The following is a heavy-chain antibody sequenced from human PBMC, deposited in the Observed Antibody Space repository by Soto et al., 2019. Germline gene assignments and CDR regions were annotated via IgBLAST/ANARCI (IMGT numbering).Heavy chain of an antibody. CDR3: ARDIVVVVAAIWSPIQTRYYYYGMDV. V-gene: IGHV3-30-3*01. Sequence: QVQLVESGGGVVQPGRSLRLSCAASGFTFSSYAMHWVRQAPGKGLEWVAVISYDGSNKYYADSVKGRFTISRDNSKNTLYLQMNSLRAEDTAVYYCARDIVVVVAAIWSPIQTRYYYYGMDVWGQGTTVTVSS. D-gene: IGHD2-15*01. CDR1: GFTFSSYA. J-gene: IGHJ6*02. CDR2: ISYDGSNK.